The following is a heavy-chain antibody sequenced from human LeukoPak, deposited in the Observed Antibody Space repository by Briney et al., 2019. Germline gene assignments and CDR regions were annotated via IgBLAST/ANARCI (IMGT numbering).Heavy chain of an antibody. Sequence: GGSLRLSCAASGFTFSSYGMHWVRQAPGKGLEWVAVISYDGSNKYYADSVKGRFTISRDNSKNTLYLQMNSLRAEDTAVYYCAKSERYSSSWYYYYYYGMDVWGQGTTVTVSS. V-gene: IGHV3-30*18. CDR1: GFTFSSYG. CDR3: AKSERYSSSWYYYYYYGMDV. CDR2: ISYDGSNK. D-gene: IGHD6-13*01. J-gene: IGHJ6*02.